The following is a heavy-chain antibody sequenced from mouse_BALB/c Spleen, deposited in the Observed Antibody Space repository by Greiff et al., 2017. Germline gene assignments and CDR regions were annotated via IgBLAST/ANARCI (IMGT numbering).Heavy chain of an antibody. V-gene: IGHV5-12-1*01. CDR2: ISSGGGST. J-gene: IGHJ2*01. CDR1: GFAFSSYD. Sequence: EVMLVESGGGLVKPGGSLKLSCAASGFAFSSYDMSWVRQTPEKRLEWVAYISSGGGSTYYPDTVKGRFTISRDNAKNTLYLQMSSLKSEDTAMYYCATLGGGPYYFDYWGQGTTLTVSS. CDR3: ATLGGGPYYFDY. D-gene: IGHD3-3*01.